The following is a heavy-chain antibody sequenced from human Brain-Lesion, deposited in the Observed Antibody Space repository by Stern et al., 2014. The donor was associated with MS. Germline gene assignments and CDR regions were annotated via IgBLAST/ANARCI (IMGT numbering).Heavy chain of an antibody. CDR3: ATLSPGAGGNYYRHFDY. Sequence: VQLVESGAEVKKPGASVKVSCKVSGYTLTELSMHWVRQAPRKWLEWIGGFDPEDGETIYAQKCQGRVTMTEDTSTDTAYMELSSLRSEDTAVYYCATLSPGAGGNYYRHFDYWGQGTLVTVSS. V-gene: IGHV1-24*01. D-gene: IGHD1-26*01. CDR2: FDPEDGET. J-gene: IGHJ4*02. CDR1: GYTLTELS.